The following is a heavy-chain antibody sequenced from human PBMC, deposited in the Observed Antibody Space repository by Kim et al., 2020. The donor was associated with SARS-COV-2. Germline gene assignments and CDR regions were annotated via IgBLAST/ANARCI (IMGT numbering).Heavy chain of an antibody. D-gene: IGHD2-15*01. Sequence: NYAQKFQGRVTMTRDTSISTAYMELSRLRSDDTAVYYCARSSGGSQRFDPWGQGTLVTVSS. J-gene: IGHJ5*02. V-gene: IGHV1-2*02. CDR3: ARSSGGSQRFDP.